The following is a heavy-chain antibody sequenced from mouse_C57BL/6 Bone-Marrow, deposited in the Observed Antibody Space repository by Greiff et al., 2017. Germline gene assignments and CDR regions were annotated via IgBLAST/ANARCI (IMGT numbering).Heavy chain of an antibody. CDR2: IYWDDDK. D-gene: IGHD2-12*01. J-gene: IGHJ1*03. CDR3: ARRDDYNPSRYFDV. CDR1: GFSLSTSGMG. Sequence: QVTLKESGPGILQSSQTLSLTCSFSGFSLSTSGMGVSWIRQPSGKGLEWLAHIYWDDDKRYNPSLKSRLTISQDTSRNQVFLKITSVDTADTATYYCARRDDYNPSRYFDVWGTGTTVTVSS. V-gene: IGHV8-12*01.